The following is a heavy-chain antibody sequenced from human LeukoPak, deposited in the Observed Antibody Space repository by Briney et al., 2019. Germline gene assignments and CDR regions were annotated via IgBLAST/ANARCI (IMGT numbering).Heavy chain of an antibody. J-gene: IGHJ4*02. V-gene: IGHV4-34*01. CDR2: INHSGST. D-gene: IGHD6-6*01. Sequence: PSETLSLTCAVYGGSFSGYYWSWIRQPPGEGLEWIGEINHSGSTNYNPSLKSRVTISVDTSKNQFSLKLSSVTAADTAVYYCARSSIAARWGFDYWGQGTLVTVSS. CDR3: ARSSIAARWGFDY. CDR1: GGSFSGYY.